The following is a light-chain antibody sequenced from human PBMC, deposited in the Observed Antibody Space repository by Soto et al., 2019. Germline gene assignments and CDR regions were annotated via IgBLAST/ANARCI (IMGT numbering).Light chain of an antibody. CDR1: QSVSRN. CDR3: QQNNNLPT. CDR2: GAS. Sequence: ERVMTQYAATLSVSAGANVTLSCRASQSVSRNLAWYQQQPDQAPRLLIYGASTRATGIPAWLRGIGSGTEFTLTICSLQFEDFAVYTCQQNNNLPTVGQGTKEDMK. J-gene: IGKJ1*01. V-gene: IGKV3-15*01.